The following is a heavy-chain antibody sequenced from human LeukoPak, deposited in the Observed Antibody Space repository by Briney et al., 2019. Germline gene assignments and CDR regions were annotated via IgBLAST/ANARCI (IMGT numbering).Heavy chain of an antibody. V-gene: IGHV3-23*01. CDR3: AKDRVYDSSGYYYDY. Sequence: GGSLRLSCAASGFTFSSYAMSWVRQAPGKGLEWVSAISGSGGSTYYADSVKGRFTISRDNSKNTLYLQMNSLRAGDTAVYYCAKDRVYDSSGYYYDYWGQGTLVTVSS. CDR1: GFTFSSYA. D-gene: IGHD3-22*01. CDR2: ISGSGGST. J-gene: IGHJ4*02.